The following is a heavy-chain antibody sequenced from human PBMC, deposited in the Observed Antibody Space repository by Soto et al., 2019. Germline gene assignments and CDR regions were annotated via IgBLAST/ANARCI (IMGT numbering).Heavy chain of an antibody. CDR3: ASDPPTIGSAGREDY. D-gene: IGHD6-13*01. J-gene: IGHJ4*02. CDR2: ISAYNGNT. V-gene: IGHV1-18*01. CDR1: GYTFTSYG. Sequence: QVQLVQSGAEVKKPGASVKVSCKASGYTFTSYGISWVRQAPGQGLEWMGWISAYNGNTNYAQKLQGRVTMTTDTPTRTASVDLRSTTSDDTAVYYCASDPPTIGSAGREDYWGEGTLVTVSS.